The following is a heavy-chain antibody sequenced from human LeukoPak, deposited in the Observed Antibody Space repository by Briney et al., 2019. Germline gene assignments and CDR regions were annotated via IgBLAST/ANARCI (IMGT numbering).Heavy chain of an antibody. CDR2: IWYDGSNK. CDR1: GFTFSNYG. CDR3: ARTSTGNAIDM. Sequence: PGGSLRLSCAASGFTFSNYGMHWVRQAPGKGLEWVAVIWYDGSNKYYADSVKGRFTISRDNSKNTLYLQMNSLRVEDTAVYYCARTSTGNAIDMWGQGTMVTVSS. V-gene: IGHV3-33*01. J-gene: IGHJ3*02. D-gene: IGHD1-1*01.